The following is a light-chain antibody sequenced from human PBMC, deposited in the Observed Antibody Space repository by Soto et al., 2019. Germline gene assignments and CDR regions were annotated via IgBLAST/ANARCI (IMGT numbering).Light chain of an antibody. Sequence: EIVMTQSPATLSVSPGERATLSCRASQSISTILAWYQQRPGQAPRLLMYGASTRAAGIPARCSGSGSGTEFTLTISSLQSEDFAVYYCQQYSKWPRTFGQGTKLEIK. V-gene: IGKV3-15*01. CDR1: QSISTI. CDR2: GAS. CDR3: QQYSKWPRT. J-gene: IGKJ2*01.